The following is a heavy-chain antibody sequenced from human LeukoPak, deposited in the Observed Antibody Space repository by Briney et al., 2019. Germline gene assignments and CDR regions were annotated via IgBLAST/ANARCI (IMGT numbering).Heavy chain of an antibody. V-gene: IGHV1-8*01. D-gene: IGHD3-10*01. J-gene: IGHJ4*02. Sequence: ASVKVSCKASGYTFTSYDINWVRQATGQGVEGMGWMNTNSGNTGYAQKFQGRDTMTRNTSISTAYMELSSLRSDDTAVYYCARGEYGSGSWLFFWGQGTLVTVSS. CDR3: ARGEYGSGSWLFF. CDR2: MNTNSGNT. CDR1: GYTFTSYD.